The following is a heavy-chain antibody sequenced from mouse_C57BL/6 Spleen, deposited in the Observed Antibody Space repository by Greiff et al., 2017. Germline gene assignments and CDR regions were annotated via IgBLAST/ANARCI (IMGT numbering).Heavy chain of an antibody. J-gene: IGHJ3*01. D-gene: IGHD4-1*01. CDR3: TTLTGFAY. CDR1: GFNIKDDY. V-gene: IGHV14-4*01. Sequence: EVQLQQSGAELVRPGASVKLSCTASGFNIKDDYMHWVKQRPEQGLEWIGWLDPENGDTEYASKFQGKATITADTSSNTAYLQLSSLTSEDTAVYYCTTLTGFAYWGQGTLVTVSA. CDR2: LDPENGDT.